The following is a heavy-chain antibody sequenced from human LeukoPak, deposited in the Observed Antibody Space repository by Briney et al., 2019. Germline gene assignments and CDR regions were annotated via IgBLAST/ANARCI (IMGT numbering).Heavy chain of an antibody. V-gene: IGHV3-21*01. Sequence: GRSLRLSCAASGFTFSSYSMNWVRQAPGKGLEWVSSISSSSSYIYYADSVKGRFTISRDNAKNSLYLQMNSLRAEDTAVYYCARDGMIAAAGTLDYWGQGTLVTVSS. CDR3: ARDGMIAAAGTLDY. D-gene: IGHD6-13*01. CDR2: ISSSSSYI. J-gene: IGHJ4*02. CDR1: GFTFSSYS.